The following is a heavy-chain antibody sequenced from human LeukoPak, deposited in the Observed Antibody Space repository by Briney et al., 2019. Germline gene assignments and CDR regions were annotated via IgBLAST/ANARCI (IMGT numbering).Heavy chain of an antibody. J-gene: IGHJ6*02. D-gene: IGHD6-13*01. CDR2: ISSGSTHM. V-gene: IGHV3-21*01. CDR1: GFTFNTYT. CDR3: AREEGRSWLTGYSGMDV. Sequence: NPGGSLRLSCAASGFTFNTYTMNWVRQTPGRGLEWVSSISSGSTHMYYADSVKGRFTISRDNAENSLYLQMNSLGAEDTAVYYCAREEGRSWLTGYSGMDVWGQGISVTVSS.